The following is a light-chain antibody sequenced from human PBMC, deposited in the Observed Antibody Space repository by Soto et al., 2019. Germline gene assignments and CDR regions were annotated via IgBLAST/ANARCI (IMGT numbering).Light chain of an antibody. CDR3: QHYGSSRLWT. V-gene: IGKV3-20*01. J-gene: IGKJ1*01. CDR2: GAS. CDR1: QSVSSSY. Sequence: EIVLTQSPGTLSLSPGERATLSCRTSQSVSSSYLAWYQQKPGQAPRLLIYGASSRASGIPDRFSGSGSGTDYTLTISRLEPEDFAVYYCQHYGSSRLWTFGPGTKVEIK.